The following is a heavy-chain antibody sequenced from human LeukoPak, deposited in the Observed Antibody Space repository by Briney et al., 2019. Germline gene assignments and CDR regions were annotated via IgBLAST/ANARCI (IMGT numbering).Heavy chain of an antibody. D-gene: IGHD5-24*01. V-gene: IGHV4-59*12. CDR1: GGSISSYY. Sequence: SETLSLTCTVSGGSISSYYWSWIRQPPGKGLEWIGYIYYSGSTNYNPSLKSRVTISVDTSKNQFSLKLSSVTAADTAVYYCARGDFDGDGYNSAYVDAFDIWGQGTMVTVSS. CDR3: ARGDFDGDGYNSAYVDAFDI. J-gene: IGHJ3*02. CDR2: IYYSGST.